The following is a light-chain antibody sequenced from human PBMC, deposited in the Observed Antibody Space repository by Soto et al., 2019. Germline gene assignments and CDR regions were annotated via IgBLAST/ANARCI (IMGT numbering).Light chain of an antibody. Sequence: EIVLTQSPGPLSLSPGERATLSCRASQSVSSSYLAWYQQKPGQAPRLLIYGASSRATGIPDRFSGSGSGTDFTLTISRLEPEDFAVYYCQQYCSSPRTFGQGTKLEIK. CDR3: QQYCSSPRT. J-gene: IGKJ2*01. V-gene: IGKV3-20*01. CDR2: GAS. CDR1: QSVSSSY.